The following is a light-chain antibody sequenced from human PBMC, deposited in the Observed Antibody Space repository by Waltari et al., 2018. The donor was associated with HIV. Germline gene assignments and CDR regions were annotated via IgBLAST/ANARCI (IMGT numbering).Light chain of an antibody. J-gene: IGLJ3*02. CDR1: SSDVGSYKY. Sequence: QSALTQPASVSGSPGQSITISCPGTSSDVGSYKYFSWYQQHQDKAPKLMIYEVSNRPSGVSNRFSGSKSDNTASLTISGLQAEDEADYYCSSYRSSSTPLWVFGGGTKLTVL. V-gene: IGLV2-14*01. CDR3: SSYRSSSTPLWV. CDR2: EVS.